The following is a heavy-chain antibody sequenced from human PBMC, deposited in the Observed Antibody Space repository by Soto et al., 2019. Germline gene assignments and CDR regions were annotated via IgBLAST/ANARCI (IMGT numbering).Heavy chain of an antibody. V-gene: IGHV4-30-4*01. CDR1: GGSISSGDYY. CDR2: IYYSGST. J-gene: IGHJ4*02. D-gene: IGHD2-2*01. Sequence: QVQLQESGPGLVKPSQTLSLTCTVSGGSISSGDYYWSWIRQPPGKGLEWIGYIYYSGSTYYNPSLKSRVTIPVHPSKNQFSLKLSSVTAADTAVYYCASALSGVVVPAAMPLPYFDYWGQGTLVTVSS. CDR3: ASALSGVVVPAAMPLPYFDY.